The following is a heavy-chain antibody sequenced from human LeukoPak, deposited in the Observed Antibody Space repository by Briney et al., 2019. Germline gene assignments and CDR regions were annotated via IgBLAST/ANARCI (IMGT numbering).Heavy chain of an antibody. J-gene: IGHJ6*02. CDR3: AGGGGLDV. V-gene: IGHV3-7*03. Sequence: GGSLRLSCAASGFTFSSYWMNWSRQAPGKGLEWVASINHNGNVNYYVDSVKGRFTISRENAKYSPYLQLSNLRAEDTAVYFCAGGGGLDVWGQGASVTVSS. CDR1: GFTFSSYW. D-gene: IGHD3-16*01. CDR2: INHNGNVN.